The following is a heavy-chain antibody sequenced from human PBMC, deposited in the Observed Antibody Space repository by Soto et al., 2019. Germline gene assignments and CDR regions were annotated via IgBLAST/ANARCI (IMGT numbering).Heavy chain of an antibody. Sequence: QVQLQESGPGLVKPSQTLSLTCTVSGGSISSGGYYWSWIRQHPGKGLEWIGYIYYSGSTYYNPSLKSRVTISVDTSKNQFSLKLSSVTAADTAVYYCARDPMVRGVLRAFDIWGQGTMGTVSS. CDR1: GGSISSGGYY. CDR2: IYYSGST. J-gene: IGHJ3*02. CDR3: ARDPMVRGVLRAFDI. D-gene: IGHD3-10*01. V-gene: IGHV4-31*03.